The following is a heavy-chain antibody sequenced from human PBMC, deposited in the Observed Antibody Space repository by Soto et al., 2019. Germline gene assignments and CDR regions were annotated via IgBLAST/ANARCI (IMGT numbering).Heavy chain of an antibody. CDR2: IYATGTT. V-gene: IGHV4-4*07. CDR1: GASISGFY. D-gene: IGHD1-1*01. Sequence: SETLSLTCTVSGASISGFYWSWIRKSAGKGLEWIGRIYATGTTDYNPSLKSRVMMSVDTSKKQFSLKLRSVTAADTAVYYCVRDGTKTLRDWFDPWGQGISVNVSS. CDR3: VRDGTKTLRDWFDP. J-gene: IGHJ5*02.